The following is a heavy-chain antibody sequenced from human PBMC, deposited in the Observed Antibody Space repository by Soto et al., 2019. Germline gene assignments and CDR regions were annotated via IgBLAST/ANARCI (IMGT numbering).Heavy chain of an antibody. Sequence: EVQLVESGGGLVQPGGSLRLSCVASGFTFSSYSMNWVRQAPGKGLEWVSYISSSSSTTYYADSVKGRFTISRDNAKNSLYLQMNSLRGEDTAVYYCARARGYSYGYSDYWGQGTLVTVSS. D-gene: IGHD5-18*01. CDR3: ARARGYSYGYSDY. CDR2: ISSSSSTT. J-gene: IGHJ4*02. V-gene: IGHV3-48*01. CDR1: GFTFSSYS.